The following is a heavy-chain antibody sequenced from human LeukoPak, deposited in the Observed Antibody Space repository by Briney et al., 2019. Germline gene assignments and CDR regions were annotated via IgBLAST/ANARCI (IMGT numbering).Heavy chain of an antibody. V-gene: IGHV4-59*12. Sequence: SETLSLTCTVSGGSITSYYWSWIRQPPGKGLEWIGYLDYSGSTNYNPSLMSRVTMSVDTSKNQFSLRLRSVTAADTAVYYCARQIASAGTAGFDFWGQGALVTVSS. CDR3: ARQIASAGTAGFDF. D-gene: IGHD6-13*01. J-gene: IGHJ4*02. CDR1: GGSITSYY. CDR2: LDYSGST.